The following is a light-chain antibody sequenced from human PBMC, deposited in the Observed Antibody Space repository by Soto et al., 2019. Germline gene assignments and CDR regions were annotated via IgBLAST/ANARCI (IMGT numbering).Light chain of an antibody. CDR1: QSFLYSSNNKNY. J-gene: IGKJ1*01. Sequence: IVMTQSPDSLAVSLGERATINFKSSQSFLYSSNNKNYLAWYQQKPGQPPKLLIYWSSTRESGVPDRFSGSGSGTEFTLTISSLQSEDFAVYYCQQYNNWPPWTFGQGTKVDIK. CDR3: QQYNNWPPWT. V-gene: IGKV4-1*01. CDR2: WSS.